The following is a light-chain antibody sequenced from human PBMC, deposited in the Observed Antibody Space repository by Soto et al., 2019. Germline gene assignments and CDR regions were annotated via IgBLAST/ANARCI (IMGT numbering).Light chain of an antibody. J-gene: IGLJ2*01. Sequence: QSALTQPASVSGSPGQSIAISCNGTSSDIGTYDYVSWYQQHPGKAPKLMLFDVNHRPSGVSDRFFGSKSGNTASLTISVLQAEDEADYYCSSDTTSSSVIFGGGTKLTVL. CDR1: SSDIGTYDY. V-gene: IGLV2-14*03. CDR2: DVN. CDR3: SSDTTSSSVI.